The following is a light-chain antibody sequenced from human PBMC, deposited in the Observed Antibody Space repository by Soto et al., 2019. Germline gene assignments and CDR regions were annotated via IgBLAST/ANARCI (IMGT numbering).Light chain of an antibody. CDR2: WAS. V-gene: IGKV4-1*01. CDR3: QQYYTTPYT. CDR1: QSVLYSSNNKNY. J-gene: IGKJ2*01. Sequence: DIVMTQSPDSLAVSLGERATINCKSSQSVLYSSNNKNYLAWYLQKPGQPPKLLFFWASTRESGVPDRSSGSGSGTDFTLTISSLQAEDVAVYYCQQYYTTPYTFGQGTKLEI.